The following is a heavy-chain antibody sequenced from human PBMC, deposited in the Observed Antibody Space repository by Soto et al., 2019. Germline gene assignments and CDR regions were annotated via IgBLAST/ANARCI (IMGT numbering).Heavy chain of an antibody. CDR3: VKFRGRAYHYYYMDV. D-gene: IGHD3-16*01. CDR1: GFSFSTYG. J-gene: IGHJ6*03. V-gene: IGHV3-23*01. CDR2: YGGSGGST. Sequence: DVQLLESGGGLAQRGGSLRLSCAASGFSFSTYGMTWVRQAPGKGLEWVSYGGSGGSTYYADSVKGRFTISRDNSKTTLYLQMTSLRAEDTAVYYCVKFRGRAYHYYYMDVWGNGTTVTVSS.